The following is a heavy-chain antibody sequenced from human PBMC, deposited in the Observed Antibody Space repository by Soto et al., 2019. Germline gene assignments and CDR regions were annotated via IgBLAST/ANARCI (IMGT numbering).Heavy chain of an antibody. CDR1: GFTFDKCW. CDR3: VGPLRSSDY. D-gene: IGHD3-16*01. Sequence: GGSLRLSCAASGFTFDKCWMSWVRRAPGKGLELVANIKEGGSERNYVDSVKGRFTVSRDNAKNSLYLQMDNLRAEDTAVYYCVGPLRSSDYWGQGTLVTVSS. J-gene: IGHJ4*02. V-gene: IGHV3-7*01. CDR2: IKEGGSER.